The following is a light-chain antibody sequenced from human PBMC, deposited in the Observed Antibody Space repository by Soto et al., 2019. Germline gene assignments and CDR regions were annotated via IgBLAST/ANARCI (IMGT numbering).Light chain of an antibody. Sequence: QSALTQPPSVSGSPGQSVAISCTGTSSDVGNYNRVSWYQQPPGTAPKLIIYDVTNRPSGVPDRFSGSKSGNTASLTISGLQADDEADDYCSSYTSSSTYVFGTGTKLTVL. CDR1: SSDVGNYNR. CDR3: SSYTSSSTYV. J-gene: IGLJ1*01. V-gene: IGLV2-18*02. CDR2: DVT.